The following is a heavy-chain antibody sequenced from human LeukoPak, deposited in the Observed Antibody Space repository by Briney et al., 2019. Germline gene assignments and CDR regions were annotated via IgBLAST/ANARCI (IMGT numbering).Heavy chain of an antibody. V-gene: IGHV3-30-3*01. CDR1: GFTFSSYA. CDR3: AREDPGDAFDI. J-gene: IGHJ3*02. Sequence: PGGSLRLSCAASGFTFSSYAMHWVRQAPGKGLEWVAVISYDGSNKYYADSVKGQFTISRDNSKNTLYLQMNSLRAEDTAVYYCAREDPGDAFDIWGQGTMVTVSS. CDR2: ISYDGSNK.